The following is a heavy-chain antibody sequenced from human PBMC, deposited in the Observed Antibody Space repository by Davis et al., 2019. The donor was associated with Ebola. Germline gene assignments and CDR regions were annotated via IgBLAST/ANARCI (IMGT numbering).Heavy chain of an antibody. CDR1: GYNFTAYD. J-gene: IGHJ4*02. CDR3: ARGLGDFEY. D-gene: IGHD7-27*01. CDR2: ISPYNGNT. V-gene: IGHV1-18*01. Sequence: ASVKVSCKASGYNFTAYDIYWVRQAPGQGLEWMGWISPYNGNTDYIEKFQGRVTMATDTSTMTAYMEMRSLKSGDTAVYYCARGLGDFEYWGQGTLVTVSS.